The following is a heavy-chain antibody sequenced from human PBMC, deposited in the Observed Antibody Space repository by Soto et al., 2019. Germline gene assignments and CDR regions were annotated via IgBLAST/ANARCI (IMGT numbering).Heavy chain of an antibody. CDR3: ASGVGGLGGSSGWPDYAFDV. D-gene: IGHD6-19*01. CDR1: GGTFTKYA. J-gene: IGHJ3*01. Sequence: QVQLVQSGAEVRKPGSSVKVSCKASGGTFTKYAITWVRQAPRQGLEWMGGIVPLPGTTNYAQKFRGRVTISADESTSTAYLELSSLRSDDTAVYYGASGVGGLGGSSGWPDYAFDVWGQGTMVIVSA. CDR2: IVPLPGTT. V-gene: IGHV1-69*01.